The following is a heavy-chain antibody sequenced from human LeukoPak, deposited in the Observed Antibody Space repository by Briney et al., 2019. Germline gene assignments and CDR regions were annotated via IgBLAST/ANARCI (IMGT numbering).Heavy chain of an antibody. CDR1: GYIFTAYY. V-gene: IGHV1-2*02. J-gene: IGHJ5*02. Sequence: GASVKVSCKASGYIFTAYYLHWVRLAPGQGLEWMGWMNVYSGDAAYAQKFQGRVTMTRDTANSPAYLELNTLTSEDTAVYDCASPGTSWFDPWGQGTLVTVSS. CDR3: ASPGTSWFDP. D-gene: IGHD3-10*01. CDR2: MNVYSGDA.